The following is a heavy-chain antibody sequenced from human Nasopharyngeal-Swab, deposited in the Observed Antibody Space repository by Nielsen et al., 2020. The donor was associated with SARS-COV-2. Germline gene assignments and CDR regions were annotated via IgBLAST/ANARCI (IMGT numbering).Heavy chain of an antibody. Sequence: GESLKISCAASGFTFSSYAMSWVRQAPGKGLEWVSAISGSGGGTYYADSVTGRFTISRDISKITLYLQMNSLRADDTAVYYCAKAGNGSTFPNYYYYRMDVWGPGTTVTVSS. J-gene: IGHJ6*02. V-gene: IGHV3-23*01. CDR3: AKAGNGSTFPNYYYYRMDV. CDR2: ISGSGGGT. D-gene: IGHD2/OR15-2a*01. CDR1: GFTFSSYA.